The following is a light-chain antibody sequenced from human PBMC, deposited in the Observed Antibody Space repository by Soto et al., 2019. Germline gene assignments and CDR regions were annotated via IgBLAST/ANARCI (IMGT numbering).Light chain of an antibody. CDR3: QQRSDWPLT. Sequence: EIVLTQSPGTLSLSPGERATLSCRASLRVSSNFLAWYQQKPGQAPNLLIYTASTRATGIPDRFSGSGSGTDFTLTISSLEPEDFAVYYCQQRSDWPLTFGGGTKVDIK. CDR1: LRVSSNF. J-gene: IGKJ4*01. CDR2: TAS. V-gene: IGKV3D-20*02.